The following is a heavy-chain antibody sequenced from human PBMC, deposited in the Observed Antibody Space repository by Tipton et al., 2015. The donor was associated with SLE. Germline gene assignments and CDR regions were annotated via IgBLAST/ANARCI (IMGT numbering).Heavy chain of an antibody. CDR3: ARDFGSSGSFDY. CDR2: IYYSGST. Sequence: TLSLTYTVSGGSISSSSYYWGWIRQPPGKGLEWIGSIYYSGSTYYNPSLKSRVTISVDTSKNQFSLKLSSVTAADTAVYYCARDFGSSGSFDYWGQRTLVTVSS. D-gene: IGHD6-13*01. CDR1: GGSISSSSYY. V-gene: IGHV4-39*07. J-gene: IGHJ4*02.